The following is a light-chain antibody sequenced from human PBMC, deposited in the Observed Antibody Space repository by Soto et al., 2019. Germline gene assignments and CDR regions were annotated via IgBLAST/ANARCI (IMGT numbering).Light chain of an antibody. V-gene: IGLV2-8*01. CDR1: SSDVGGHKF. CDR2: EVT. Sequence: QSALTQPPSASGSPGQSVSISCTGTSSDVGGHKFFSWYQQHPGKAPKLMIYEVTKRPSRVPDRFSGSKSGNTASLTVSGLQADDEADYYCSSYAGNNAVVFGGGTKVTVL. J-gene: IGLJ2*01. CDR3: SSYAGNNAVV.